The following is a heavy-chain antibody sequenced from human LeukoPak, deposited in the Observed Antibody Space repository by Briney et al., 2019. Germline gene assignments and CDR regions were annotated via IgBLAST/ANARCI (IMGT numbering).Heavy chain of an antibody. Sequence: SETLSLTCAVYGGTFSGYYWSWIRQPPGKGLEWIGEINHSGSTNYNTSLKSRVTISVDTSKNQFSLKLSSVTAAVTAVYDCARGRWFDPWGQGTLVTVSS. J-gene: IGHJ5*02. CDR2: INHSGST. CDR1: GGTFSGYY. V-gene: IGHV4-34*01. CDR3: ARGRWFDP.